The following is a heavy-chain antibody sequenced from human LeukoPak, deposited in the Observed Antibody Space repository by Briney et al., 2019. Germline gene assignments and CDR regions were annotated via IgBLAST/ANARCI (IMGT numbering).Heavy chain of an antibody. D-gene: IGHD6-13*01. J-gene: IGHJ4*02. Sequence: SVKVSCKASGGTFSSYAISWVRQAPGQGLEWMGGIIPIFGTANYAQKFQGRVTITADESTSTAYMELSSLRSEDAAVYYCARDRGDWQHLVLDYWGQGTLVTVSS. CDR2: IIPIFGTA. V-gene: IGHV1-69*01. CDR1: GGTFSSYA. CDR3: ARDRGDWQHLVLDY.